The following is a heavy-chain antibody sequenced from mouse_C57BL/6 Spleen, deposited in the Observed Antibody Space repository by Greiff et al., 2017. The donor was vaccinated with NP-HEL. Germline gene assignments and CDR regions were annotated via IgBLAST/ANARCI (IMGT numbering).Heavy chain of an antibody. D-gene: IGHD2-12*01. J-gene: IGHJ2*01. CDR3: ARLDSYYPFDD. Sequence: VQLQQPGAELVRPGTSVKLSCKASGYTFTSYWMHWVKQRPGQGLEWIGVIDPSDSYTNYNQKFKGKATLTVDTSSSTAYMQLSSLTSEDSAVYYCARLDSYYPFDDWGQGTTLTVSS. CDR1: GYTFTSYW. CDR2: IDPSDSYT. V-gene: IGHV1-59*01.